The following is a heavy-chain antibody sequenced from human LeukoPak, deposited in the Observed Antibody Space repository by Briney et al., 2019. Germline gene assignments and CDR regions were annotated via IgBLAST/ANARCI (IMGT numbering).Heavy chain of an antibody. D-gene: IGHD6-19*01. CDR2: IKRDGREK. V-gene: IGHV3-7*01. CDR3: ARVCVSGWTECMDY. J-gene: IGHJ4*02. CDR1: VFTFSRHW. Sequence: GGSLRLSCAASVFTFSRHWMTWVRQAPGKGLEWVANIKRDGREKNYVDSVKGRFYISRDNVEDSLHLQMNSLRAEDTAVYYCARVCVSGWTECMDYWGQGTLVTVST.